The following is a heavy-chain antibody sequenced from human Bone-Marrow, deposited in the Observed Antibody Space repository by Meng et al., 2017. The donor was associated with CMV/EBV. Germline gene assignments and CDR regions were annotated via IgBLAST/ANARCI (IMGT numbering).Heavy chain of an antibody. CDR1: GYTFTSYG. V-gene: IGHV1-18*01. CDR2: ISAYNGNT. CDR3: ASGGRGTYYDFWSGYSYFDY. Sequence: ASVKVSCKASGYTFTSYGISWVRQAPGQGLEWMGWISAYNGNTNYAQKLQGRVTMTTDTSTSTAYMELRSLRSDDTAVYYCASGGRGTYYDFWSGYSYFDYWGQGNLVNVDS. D-gene: IGHD3-3*01. J-gene: IGHJ4*02.